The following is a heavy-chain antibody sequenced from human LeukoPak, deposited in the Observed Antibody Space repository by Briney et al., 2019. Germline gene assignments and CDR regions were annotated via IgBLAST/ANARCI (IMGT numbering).Heavy chain of an antibody. CDR3: ARAEGDFWSGYYSLDY. CDR2: INHSGST. J-gene: IGHJ4*02. Sequence: SETLSLTCAVYGGSFSGYYWSWIRQPPGKGLEWIGEINHSGSTNYNPSLKSRVTISVDTSKNQFSLKLSSVTAADTAVYYCARAEGDFWSGYYSLDYWGQGTLVTVSS. D-gene: IGHD3-3*01. V-gene: IGHV4-34*01. CDR1: GGSFSGYY.